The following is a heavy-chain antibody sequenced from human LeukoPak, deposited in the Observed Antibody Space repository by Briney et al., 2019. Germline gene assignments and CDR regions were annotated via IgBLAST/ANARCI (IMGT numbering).Heavy chain of an antibody. J-gene: IGHJ4*02. CDR2: IYYSGST. Sequence: SSETLSLTCTVSGGSVSSGSYYWSWIRQPPGKGLEWIGYIYYSGSTNYNPSLKSRVTISVDTSKNQFSLKLSSVTAADTAVYYCARGRGWYYGSGWDYWGQGTLVTVSS. V-gene: IGHV4-61*01. CDR1: GGSVSSGSYY. D-gene: IGHD3-10*01. CDR3: ARGRGWYYGSGWDY.